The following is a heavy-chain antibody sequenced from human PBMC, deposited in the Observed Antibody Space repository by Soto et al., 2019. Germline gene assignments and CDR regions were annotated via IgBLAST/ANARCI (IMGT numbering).Heavy chain of an antibody. V-gene: IGHV3-33*01. Sequence: QVQLVESGGGVVQPGRSLRLSCAASGFTFSSYGMHWVRQAPGKGLEWVAVIWYDGSNKYYADSVKGRFTISRDNSKNTLYLQMNSLRAEDTAVYYCARGDFWSGYYTENLFDYWGQGTLVTVSS. CDR3: ARGDFWSGYYTENLFDY. D-gene: IGHD3-3*01. J-gene: IGHJ4*02. CDR1: GFTFSSYG. CDR2: IWYDGSNK.